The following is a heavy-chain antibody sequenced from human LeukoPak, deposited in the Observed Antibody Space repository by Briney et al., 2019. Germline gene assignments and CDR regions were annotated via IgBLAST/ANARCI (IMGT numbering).Heavy chain of an antibody. CDR1: GFTFNRYW. V-gene: IGHV3-48*03. D-gene: IGHD2-8*02. CDR2: ISGSASIL. J-gene: IGHJ4*02. CDR3: AREGTVGYYFDN. Sequence: LTGGSLRLSCAASGFTFNRYWMNWVRQAPGKGLEWISYISGSASILDYADSVKGRFTISRDNAKNSLYLQMNSLRAEDTALYYCAREGTVGYYFDNWGQGALVTVSS.